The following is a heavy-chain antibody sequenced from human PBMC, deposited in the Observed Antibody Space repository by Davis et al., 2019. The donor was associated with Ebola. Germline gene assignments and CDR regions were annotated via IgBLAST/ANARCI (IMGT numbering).Heavy chain of an antibody. V-gene: IGHV5-51*01. CDR2: IYTGDSDT. J-gene: IGHJ4*02. Sequence: GESLKISCKDSGNSFTSHWIGWVRQMPGKGLEWMGIIYTGDSDTRYSPSFLGQVTISADKSTSTAYLQWSSLKASDTAMYYCARSSGSGSYYPYYFDYWGQGTLVTVSS. D-gene: IGHD3-10*01. CDR3: ARSSGSGSYYPYYFDY. CDR1: GNSFTSHW.